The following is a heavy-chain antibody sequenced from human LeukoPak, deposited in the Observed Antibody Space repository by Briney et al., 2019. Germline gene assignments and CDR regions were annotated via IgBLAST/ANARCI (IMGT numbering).Heavy chain of an antibody. CDR2: IGRSGTYI. J-gene: IGHJ4*02. D-gene: IGHD3-22*01. CDR1: GFTFSNYN. CDR3: ARGCGGDSSGYQCY. Sequence: PGGSLRLSCVVSGFTFSNYNMNWVRQAPGKGLEWVSSIGRSGTYIYYADSVTGRFTISRDNAKNSLYLQMSSLRAEDTAVYFCARGCGGDSSGYQCYWGQGTLVTVSS. V-gene: IGHV3-21*01.